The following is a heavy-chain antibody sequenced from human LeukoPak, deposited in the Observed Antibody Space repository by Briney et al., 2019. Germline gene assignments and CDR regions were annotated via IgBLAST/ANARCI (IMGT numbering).Heavy chain of an antibody. Sequence: GGSLRLSCAASGFTFSDYYMSWIRQAPGKGLEWVSYISSSGSTIYYADSVKGRFTISRDNAKNSLYLQMNSLRAEDTAVYYCARDHLYCSGGSCYSDHFDYWGQGTLVTVSS. CDR2: ISSSGSTI. CDR1: GFTFSDYY. J-gene: IGHJ4*02. D-gene: IGHD2-15*01. V-gene: IGHV3-11*04. CDR3: ARDHLYCSGGSCYSDHFDY.